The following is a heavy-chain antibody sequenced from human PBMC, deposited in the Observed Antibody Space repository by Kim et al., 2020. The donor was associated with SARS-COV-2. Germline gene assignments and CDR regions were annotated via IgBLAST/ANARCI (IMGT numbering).Heavy chain of an antibody. Sequence: SVKVSCKASGGTFSSYAISWVRQAPGQGLEWMGGIIPIFGTANYAQKFQGRVTITADESTSTAYMELSSLRSEDTAVYYCARGKWGIVVVPAAMKEYYGMDVWGQGTTVTVSS. D-gene: IGHD2-2*01. CDR2: IIPIFGTA. V-gene: IGHV1-69*13. CDR3: ARGKWGIVVVPAAMKEYYGMDV. CDR1: GGTFSSYA. J-gene: IGHJ6*02.